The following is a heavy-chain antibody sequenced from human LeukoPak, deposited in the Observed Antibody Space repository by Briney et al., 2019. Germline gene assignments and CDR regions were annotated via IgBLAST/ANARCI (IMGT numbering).Heavy chain of an antibody. CDR2: ISSSSRYI. Sequence: KAGGSLRLSCAASGFTFSSYAMSWVRQAPGKGLEWVSSISSSSRYIYFADSVKGRFTISRDYAKNSLYLQMNSLRAEDTAVYYCARDRPPLYYGMDVWGQGTTVTVSS. J-gene: IGHJ6*02. CDR1: GFTFSSYA. CDR3: ARDRPPLYYGMDV. V-gene: IGHV3-21*01.